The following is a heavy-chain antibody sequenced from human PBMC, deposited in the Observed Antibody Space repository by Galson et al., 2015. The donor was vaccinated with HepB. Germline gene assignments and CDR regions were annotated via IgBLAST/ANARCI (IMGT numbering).Heavy chain of an antibody. Sequence: SVKVSCKASGYTFTSYGISWVRQAPGQGLEWMGWISAYNGNTNYAQKLQGRVTMTTDTSTSTAYMELRSLRSDDTAVYYCARPSYRHCSSTSCGAFDIWGQGTMVTVSS. CDR2: ISAYNGNT. J-gene: IGHJ3*02. V-gene: IGHV1-18*01. D-gene: IGHD2-2*01. CDR1: GYTFTSYG. CDR3: ARPSYRHCSSTSCGAFDI.